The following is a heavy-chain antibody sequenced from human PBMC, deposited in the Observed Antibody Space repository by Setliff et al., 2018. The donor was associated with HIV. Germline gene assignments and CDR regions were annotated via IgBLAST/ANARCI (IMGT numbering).Heavy chain of an antibody. CDR1: GGSISSSSDY. J-gene: IGHJ4*02. D-gene: IGHD2-15*01. Sequence: PSETLSLTCTVSGGSISSSSDYWGWIRQPPGKGLEWIGYIYYSGSTYYNPSLKSRITISVDTSKNQFSLKLSSVTAADTAVYYCAGEYCSAGSCYSGRWGQGMLVTVSS. CDR3: AGEYCSAGSCYSGR. V-gene: IGHV4-39*02. CDR2: IYYSGST.